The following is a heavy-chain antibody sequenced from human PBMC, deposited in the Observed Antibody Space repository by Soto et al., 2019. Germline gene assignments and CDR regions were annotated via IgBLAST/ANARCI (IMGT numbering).Heavy chain of an antibody. D-gene: IGHD2-21*01. CDR3: ASARHIGP. Sequence: EVQLVESGGDLVQPGGSLRLSCAASGFTFSNYWMSWVRQAPGKGLEWVANIKEDGSERNYVDSVKGRFTISRDNAENSLYLQMNSLRAEDTAVYYCASARHIGPWGQGTLVTVS. V-gene: IGHV3-7*01. CDR2: IKEDGSER. J-gene: IGHJ5*02. CDR1: GFTFSNYW.